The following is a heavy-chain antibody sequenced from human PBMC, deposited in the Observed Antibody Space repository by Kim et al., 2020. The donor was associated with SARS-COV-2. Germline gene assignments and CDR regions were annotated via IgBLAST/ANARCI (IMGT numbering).Heavy chain of an antibody. Sequence: SETLSLTCTVSDGSISPYYWSWIRQPAGKGLEWIGRIYSGGTTNYNPSLKSRVTMSIDTSNNQFSLKLNSVTAADTAVYYCGRGSVSDYWGQGTLVTASS. CDR1: DGSISPYY. CDR2: IYSGGTT. J-gene: IGHJ4*02. V-gene: IGHV4-4*07. CDR3: GRGSVSDY. D-gene: IGHD3-3*01.